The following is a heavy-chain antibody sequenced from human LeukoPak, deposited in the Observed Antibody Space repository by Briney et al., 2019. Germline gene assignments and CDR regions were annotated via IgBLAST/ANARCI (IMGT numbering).Heavy chain of an antibody. Sequence: GGSLRLSRAASGFTFSSYSMNWIRQAPGKGLEWVSSISSSSSYIYYADSVKGRFTISRDNAKNSLYLQMNSLRVEDTAVYYCARLEYSSSPFGWGQGTMVTVSS. V-gene: IGHV3-21*01. CDR2: ISSSSSYI. J-gene: IGHJ3*01. D-gene: IGHD6-6*01. CDR3: ARLEYSSSPFG. CDR1: GFTFSSYS.